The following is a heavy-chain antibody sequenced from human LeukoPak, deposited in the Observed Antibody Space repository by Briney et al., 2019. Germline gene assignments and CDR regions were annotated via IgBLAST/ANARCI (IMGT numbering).Heavy chain of an antibody. J-gene: IGHJ6*04. CDR1: GFTFSSYE. CDR3: AELGITMIGGV. Sequence: GGSLRLSCAASGFTFSSYEMNWVRQTPGKGLEWVSYISSSGSTIYYADSVKGRFTISRDNAKNSLYLQMNSLRAEDTAVYCCAELGITMIGGVWGKGTTVTISS. CDR2: ISSSGSTI. V-gene: IGHV3-48*03. D-gene: IGHD3-10*02.